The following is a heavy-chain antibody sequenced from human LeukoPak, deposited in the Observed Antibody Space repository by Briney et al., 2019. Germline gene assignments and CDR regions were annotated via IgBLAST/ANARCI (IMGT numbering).Heavy chain of an antibody. V-gene: IGHV3-23*01. J-gene: IGHJ4*02. CDR1: GFTFSSYG. CDR3: AKDKQQLLFDY. Sequence: GRSLRLSCAASGFTFSSYGMHWVRQAPGKGLEWVSAISGSGGSTYYADSVKGRFTISRDNSKNTLYLQMNSLRAEDTAVYYCAKDKQQLLFDYWGQGTLVTVSS. D-gene: IGHD6-13*01. CDR2: ISGSGGST.